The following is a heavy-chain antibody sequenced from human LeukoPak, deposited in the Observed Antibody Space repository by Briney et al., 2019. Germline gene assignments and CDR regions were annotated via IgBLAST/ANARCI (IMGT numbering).Heavy chain of an antibody. J-gene: IGHJ4*02. CDR2: IYSGGST. CDR1: GFTVSSNY. D-gene: IGHD4-11*01. Sequence: PGGSLRLSCAASGFTVSSNYMSWVRQAPGKGLEWVSVIYSGGSTYYADSVKGRFTISRDNSKNTLYLQMNSLRAEDTAVYYCAKAEVTTSWDFFDYWGQGTLVTVSS. V-gene: IGHV3-53*01. CDR3: AKAEVTTSWDFFDY.